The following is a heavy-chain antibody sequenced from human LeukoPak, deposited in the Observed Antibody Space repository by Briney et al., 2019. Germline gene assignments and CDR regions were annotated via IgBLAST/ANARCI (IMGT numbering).Heavy chain of an antibody. CDR3: TRDHCRGDNCPSFDY. CDR1: GYTCTSFG. CDR2: IGAYNGDT. J-gene: IGHJ4*02. Sequence: ASVTVSCKPSGYTCTSFGFCWVRQAPGQGLAWMGWIGAYNGDTNYTQKFQGRVTITTDTSTSTAYMDLRSLRSDDTAVYYCTRDHCRGDNCPSFDYWGQGTLVTVSS. V-gene: IGHV1-18*04. D-gene: IGHD2-15*01.